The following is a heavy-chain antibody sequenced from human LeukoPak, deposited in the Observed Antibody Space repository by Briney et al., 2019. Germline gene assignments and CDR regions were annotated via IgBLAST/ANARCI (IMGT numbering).Heavy chain of an antibody. Sequence: PSQTLCLTCTVSGGSISSGDYYWGWIRQHPGKGLEWIGYISYSGNTYYNPSLQSRVTISVDTSKTQFSLKLSSVTAADTAVYYCARDRLHYDSLTGYPADWGQGTVVADSS. V-gene: IGHV4-31*03. CDR1: GGSISSGDYY. D-gene: IGHD3-9*01. J-gene: IGHJ4*02. CDR3: ARDRLHYDSLTGYPAD. CDR2: ISYSGNT.